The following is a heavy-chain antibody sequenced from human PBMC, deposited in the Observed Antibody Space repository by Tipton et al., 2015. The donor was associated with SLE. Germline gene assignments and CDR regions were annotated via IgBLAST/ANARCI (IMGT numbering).Heavy chain of an antibody. D-gene: IGHD2-2*01. CDR2: INPNSGGT. CDR3: ARAGPYCSSTSCPNWFDP. CDR1: GYTFTGYY. J-gene: IGHJ5*02. V-gene: IGHV1-2*02. Sequence: QLVQSGPEVKKPGASVKVSCKASGYTFTGYYMHWVRQAPGQGLEWMGWINPNSGGTNYAQKFQGRVTMTRDTSISTAYMELSRLRSDDTAVYYCARAGPYCSSTSCPNWFDPWGQGTLVTVSS.